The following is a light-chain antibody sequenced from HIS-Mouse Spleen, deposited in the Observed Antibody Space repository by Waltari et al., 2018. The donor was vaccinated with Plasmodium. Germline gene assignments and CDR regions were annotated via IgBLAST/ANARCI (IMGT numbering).Light chain of an antibody. V-gene: IGKV3-11*01. Sequence: EIVLTQSPATLSLSPGERATLSCRASQSVSSYLAWYQQKPGQAPRFSGSGSGTDFTLTSSSLEPEDFAVYYCQQRSNWPRVLTFGGGTKVEIK. CDR3: QQRSNWPRVLT. CDR1: QSVSSY. J-gene: IGKJ4*01.